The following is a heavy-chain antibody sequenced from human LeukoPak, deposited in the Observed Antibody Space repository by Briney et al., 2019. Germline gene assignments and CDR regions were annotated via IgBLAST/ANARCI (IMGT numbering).Heavy chain of an antibody. V-gene: IGHV1-2*02. J-gene: IGHJ4*02. CDR3: ARGQGYSYPDY. D-gene: IGHD5-18*01. Sequence: ASVKVSCKASGYTFTGYYMHWVRQAPGQGLEWMGWINPNGGGTNYAQKFQGRVTITADESTSTAYMELSSLRSEDTAVYYCARGQGYSYPDYWGQGTLVTVSS. CDR2: INPNGGGT. CDR1: GYTFTGYY.